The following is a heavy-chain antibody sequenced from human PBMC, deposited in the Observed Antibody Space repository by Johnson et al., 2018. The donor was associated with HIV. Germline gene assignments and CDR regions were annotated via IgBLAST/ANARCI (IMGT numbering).Heavy chain of an antibody. V-gene: IGHV3-20*04. Sequence: VQLVESGGGVVRPGGSLRLSCVASGFTFDDYGMSWVRQAPGKGLEWVSGINWNGGSTGYADSVKGRFTISRDKSKDTLYLQMSSLRAEDTAVYYCAKGRGYDYDALDFWGQGTMVTVSS. CDR3: AKGRGYDYDALDF. D-gene: IGHD5-12*01. CDR2: INWNGGST. CDR1: GFTFDDYG. J-gene: IGHJ3*01.